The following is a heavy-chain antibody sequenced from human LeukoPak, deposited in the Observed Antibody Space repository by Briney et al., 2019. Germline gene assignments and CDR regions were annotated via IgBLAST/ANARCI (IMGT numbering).Heavy chain of an antibody. CDR3: ARLSGYSGYDSPLSAFDI. CDR2: IYPGDSDT. CDR1: GYSFTSYW. J-gene: IGHJ3*02. D-gene: IGHD5-12*01. V-gene: IGHV5-51*01. Sequence: GESLKISCKGSGYSFTSYWIGWVRQMPGKGLEWMGIIYPGDSDTRYSPSFQGQVTISADKSISTAYLQWSSLKASDTAMYYCARLSGYSGYDSPLSAFDIWGQGTMVTVSS.